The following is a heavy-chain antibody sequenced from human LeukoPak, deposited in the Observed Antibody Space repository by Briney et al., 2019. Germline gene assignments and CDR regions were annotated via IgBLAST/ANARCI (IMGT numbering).Heavy chain of an antibody. CDR1: GFTFSSDS. CDR3: ARDPPPTSSRYWYFDL. CDR2: ISSSSSYI. V-gene: IGHV3-21*01. J-gene: IGHJ2*01. Sequence: GGSLRLSCAASGFTFSSDSMNWDRQAPGKGLEWVSSISSSSSYIYYADSVKGRFTISRDNAKNSLYLQMNSLRAEDTAVYYCARDPPPTSSRYWYFDLWGRGTLVTVSS.